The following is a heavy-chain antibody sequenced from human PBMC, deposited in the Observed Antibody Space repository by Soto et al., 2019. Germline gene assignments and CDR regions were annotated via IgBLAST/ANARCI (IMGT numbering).Heavy chain of an antibody. D-gene: IGHD7-27*01. CDR1: GVSISSGGYY. CDR3: ARAKFESTGWHQFDI. CDR2: IYYSGRT. J-gene: IGHJ4*02. V-gene: IGHV4-31*03. Sequence: SETLSLTCTVSGVSISSGGYYWGWIRQHPGKGLEWIGNIYYSGRTYYNPSLKSRVIMSVDTSKNQISLALTSVTAADTAVYYCARAKFESTGWHQFDIWGQGTLVTVSS.